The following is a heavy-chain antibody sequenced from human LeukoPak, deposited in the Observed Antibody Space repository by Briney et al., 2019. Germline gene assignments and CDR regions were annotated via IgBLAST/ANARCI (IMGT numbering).Heavy chain of an antibody. V-gene: IGHV6-1*01. CDR2: TYYRSKWSN. CDR1: GDSVSSNTAT. Sequence: SQTLSLTCAISGDSVSSNTATWNWIRQSPSRGLEWLGRTYYRSKWSNVYAVSVKSRITINTDTSKNQFSLQLDSVTPEDKAVYYCARRSYFDSWGQGTLVTVSS. CDR3: ARRSYFDS. J-gene: IGHJ4*02.